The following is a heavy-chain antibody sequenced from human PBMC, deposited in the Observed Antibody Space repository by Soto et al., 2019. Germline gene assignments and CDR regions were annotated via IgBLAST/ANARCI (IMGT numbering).Heavy chain of an antibody. Sequence: ASVKVSCKASGYTFTSYDINWVRQATGQGLEWMGWMNPNSGNTGYAQKFQGSVTMTRNTSISTAYMELSSLRSEDTAVYYCARVTYCISTSCYGYYYYGMDVWGQGTTVTVSS. J-gene: IGHJ6*02. V-gene: IGHV1-8*01. CDR1: GYTFTSYD. CDR2: MNPNSGNT. D-gene: IGHD2-2*01. CDR3: ARVTYCISTSCYGYYYYGMDV.